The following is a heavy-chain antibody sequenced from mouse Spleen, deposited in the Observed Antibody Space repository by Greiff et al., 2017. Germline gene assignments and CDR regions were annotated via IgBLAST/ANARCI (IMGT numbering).Heavy chain of an antibody. CDR3: ARWGDGYPAWFAY. D-gene: IGHD2-3*01. CDR2: INPSSGYT. CDR1: GYTFTSYW. V-gene: IGHV1-7*01. J-gene: IGHJ3*01. Sequence: VHLVESGAELAKPGASVKLSCKASGYTFTSYWMHWVKQRPGQGLEWIGYINPSSGYTKYNQKFKDKATLTADKSSSTAYMQLSSLTYEDSAVYYCARWGDGYPAWFAYWGQGTLVTVSA.